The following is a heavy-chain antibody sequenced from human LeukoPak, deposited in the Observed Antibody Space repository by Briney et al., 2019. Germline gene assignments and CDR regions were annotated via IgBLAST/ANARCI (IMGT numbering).Heavy chain of an antibody. CDR3: ARGAFWSGYLPDPPDY. CDR2: INPNSGGT. CDR1: GYTFTGYY. J-gene: IGHJ4*02. Sequence: ASVKVSCKASGYTFTGYYMHWVRQAPGQGLEWMGWINPNSGGTNYAQKFQGRVTMTTGTSTSIAYMELRSLTSDDTAVYYCARGAFWSGYLPDPPDYWGQGTLVTVSS. V-gene: IGHV1-2*02. D-gene: IGHD3-3*01.